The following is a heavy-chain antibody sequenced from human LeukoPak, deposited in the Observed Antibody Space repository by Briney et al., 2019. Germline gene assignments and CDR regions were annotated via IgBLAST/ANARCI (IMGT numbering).Heavy chain of an antibody. CDR2: IYYSGST. D-gene: IGHD2-2*01. CDR3: ARVHCSSTSCYVDY. Sequence: SETLSLTCTVSGGSISSYYWSWIRQPAGKGLEWIGYIYYSGSTNYNPSLKSRVTISVDTSKNQFSLKLSSVTAADTAVYYCARVHCSSTSCYVDYWGQGTLVTVSS. J-gene: IGHJ4*02. V-gene: IGHV4-59*01. CDR1: GGSISSYY.